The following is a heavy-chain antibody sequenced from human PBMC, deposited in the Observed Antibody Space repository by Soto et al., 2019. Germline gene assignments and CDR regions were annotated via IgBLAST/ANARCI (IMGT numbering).Heavy chain of an antibody. CDR2: TNQDVSEE. Sequence: GGSLRLSCTASGFIFGNHWMTWVRQAPGKGLEWVADTNQDVSEEYYVDSVKGRFTIFRDNVKSSLYLQMNSLRAEDTAVYFCARMRSGSYSFDYWGQGILVTVSS. D-gene: IGHD1-26*01. J-gene: IGHJ4*02. CDR1: GFIFGNHW. CDR3: ARMRSGSYSFDY. V-gene: IGHV3-7*05.